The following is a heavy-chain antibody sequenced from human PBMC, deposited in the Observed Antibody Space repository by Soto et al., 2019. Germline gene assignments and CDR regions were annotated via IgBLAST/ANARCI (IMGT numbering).Heavy chain of an antibody. V-gene: IGHV3-43*01. CDR3: ATGPAVGMARNLFDY. J-gene: IGHJ4*01. CDR1: GFTFDDYT. CDR2: IRWDGGTT. Sequence: DVQLVESGGGVVQPGGSLRLSCAASGFTFDDYTMHWVRQAPGKGLEWLSLIRWDGGTTYYADSVKGRFTISRDKSKNSLYLQMISLRTEDTALYSCATGPAVGMARNLFDYWGQGTLVTVSS. D-gene: IGHD1-26*01.